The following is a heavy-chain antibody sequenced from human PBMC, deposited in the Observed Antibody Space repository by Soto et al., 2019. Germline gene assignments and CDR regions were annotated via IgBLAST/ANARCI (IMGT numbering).Heavy chain of an antibody. CDR1: GFMFSSYA. D-gene: IGHD2-8*02. Sequence: QVQLVESGGGVVQPGRSLRLSCAASGFMFSSYAMHWVRQAPGKGLEWVAVKTYDGSNKYYADSVKGRFTISRDNSKNTLYLHMNRLRAEDTAVYYCARAGGVLVDSWGQGTLVTVSS. J-gene: IGHJ4*02. CDR3: ARAGGVLVDS. V-gene: IGHV3-30-3*01. CDR2: KTYDGSNK.